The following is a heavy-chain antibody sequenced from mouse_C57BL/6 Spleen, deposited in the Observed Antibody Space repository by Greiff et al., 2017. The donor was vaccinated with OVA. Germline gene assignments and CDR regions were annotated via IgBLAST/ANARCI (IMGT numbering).Heavy chain of an antibody. Sequence: QVHVKQPGAELVKPGASVKLSCKASGYTFTSYWMHWVKQRPGQGLEWIGMIHPNSGSTNYNEKFKSKATLTVDKSSSTAYMQLSSLTSEDSAVYYCAREDDGHFDYWGQGTTLTVSS. CDR1: GYTFTSYW. J-gene: IGHJ2*01. D-gene: IGHD2-3*01. V-gene: IGHV1-64*01. CDR3: AREDDGHFDY. CDR2: IHPNSGST.